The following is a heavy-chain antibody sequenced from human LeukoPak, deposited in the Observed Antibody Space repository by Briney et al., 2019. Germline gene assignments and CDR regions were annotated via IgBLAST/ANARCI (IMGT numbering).Heavy chain of an antibody. CDR2: IRSKAYGGTT. CDR1: GFTFGDYA. Sequence: GGSLRLSCTASGFTFGDYAMSWFRQAPGKGLEWVGFIRSKAYGGTTEYAAFVKGRFTISRDDSKSIAYLQMNSLKTEDTAVYYCTRQGLAYYYDSSGYYPPGYWGQGTLVTVSS. CDR3: TRQGLAYYYDSSGYYPPGY. J-gene: IGHJ4*02. V-gene: IGHV3-49*03. D-gene: IGHD3-22*01.